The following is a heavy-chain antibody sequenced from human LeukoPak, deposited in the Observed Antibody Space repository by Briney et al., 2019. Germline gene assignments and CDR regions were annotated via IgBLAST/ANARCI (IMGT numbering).Heavy chain of an antibody. CDR2: LGSDART. V-gene: IGHV3-23*01. D-gene: IGHD4-23*01. Sequence: GESLRLSCEASGFTVDANAMAWVRQAPGKGLEWVAGLGSDARTHYRDSVKGRFTISRDNFKNTVYLQMNNLRGEDTALYYCVKDILGWTFDSWGQGTLVTVAS. CDR3: VKDILGWTFDS. CDR1: GFTVDANA. J-gene: IGHJ4*02.